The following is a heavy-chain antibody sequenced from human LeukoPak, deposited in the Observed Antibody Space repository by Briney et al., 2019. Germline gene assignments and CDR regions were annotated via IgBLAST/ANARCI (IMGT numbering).Heavy chain of an antibody. CDR1: GGSTSSSSYY. D-gene: IGHD1-14*01. CDR2: IDYSGST. CDR3: ARGQAGMAKTEPWYYYYYMDV. J-gene: IGHJ6*03. V-gene: IGHV4-39*01. Sequence: KSSETLSLTCTVSGGSTSSSSYYWGWIRQPPGKGLEWIGSIDYSGSTYYTPSLKSRVTISVDTSKNQFSLQLRSVTAADTAVYYCARGQAGMAKTEPWYYYYYMDVWGKGXTVTISS.